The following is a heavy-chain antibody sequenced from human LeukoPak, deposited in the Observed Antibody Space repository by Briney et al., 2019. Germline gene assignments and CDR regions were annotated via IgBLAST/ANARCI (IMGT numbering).Heavy chain of an antibody. CDR1: GYSFTTYD. V-gene: IGHV1-8*03. CDR3: ARVAGSIDY. D-gene: IGHD1-26*01. J-gene: IGHJ4*02. Sequence: GASVKVSCKASGYSFTTYDINWVRQATGQGLEWMGWMNLKSGYTGYAQKFQGRVTITRDTSTSTVYVELSSLRSEDTDAYYCARVAGSIDYWGQGTLATV. CDR2: MNLKSGYT.